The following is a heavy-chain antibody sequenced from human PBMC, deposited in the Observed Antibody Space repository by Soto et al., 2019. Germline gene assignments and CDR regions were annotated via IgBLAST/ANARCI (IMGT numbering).Heavy chain of an antibody. J-gene: IGHJ6*02. D-gene: IGHD2-2*01. CDR3: ARGCSSTSCDPRGFGDYYYGMDV. Sequence: QVQLVQSGAEVKKPGASVKVSCKASGYTFTSYDINWVRQATGQGLEWMGWMNPNSGNTGYAKKCQGRVTRRRNTYRSTAYMELRSLRSEDTAVYYCARGCSSTSCDPRGFGDYYYGMDVWGQGPTVTVSS. CDR1: GYTFTSYD. V-gene: IGHV1-8*01. CDR2: MNPNSGNT.